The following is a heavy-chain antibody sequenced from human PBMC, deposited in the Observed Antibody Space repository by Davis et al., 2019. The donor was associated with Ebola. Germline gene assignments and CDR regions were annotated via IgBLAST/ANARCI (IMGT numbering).Heavy chain of an antibody. D-gene: IGHD1-26*01. J-gene: IGHJ4*02. CDR2: INHSGST. Sequence: MPSETLSLTCTVSGGSISSYYWSWIRQPPGKGLEWIGEINHSGSTNYNPSLKSRVTISVDTSKNQFSLKLSSVTAADTAVYYCARLKFPPIVGATSPFYYFDYWGQGTLVTVSS. V-gene: IGHV4-34*01. CDR3: ARLKFPPIVGATSPFYYFDY. CDR1: GGSISSYY.